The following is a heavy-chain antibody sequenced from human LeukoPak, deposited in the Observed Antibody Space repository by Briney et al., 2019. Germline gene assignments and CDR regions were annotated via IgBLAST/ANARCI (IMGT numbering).Heavy chain of an antibody. CDR3: ARLYYYDSSGYLDY. CDR2: IFYTGST. D-gene: IGHD3-22*01. CDR1: SGSISTSNYY. Sequence: PSETLSLTCTVSSGSISTSNYYWGWVRQPPGKALEWIGNIFYTGSTYYSPSLKSRVTISVDTSKNQFSLKLSSVTAADTAVYYCARLYYYDSSGYLDYWGQGILVTVSS. J-gene: IGHJ4*02. V-gene: IGHV4-39*07.